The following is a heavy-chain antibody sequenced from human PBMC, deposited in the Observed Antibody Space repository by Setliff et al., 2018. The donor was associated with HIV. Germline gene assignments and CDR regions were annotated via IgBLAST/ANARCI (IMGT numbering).Heavy chain of an antibody. D-gene: IGHD3-3*01. CDR1: GYSISSGHY. CDR2: IYYSGST. CDR3: ARHERSIFGVTYSYYMDV. V-gene: IGHV4-38-2*01. J-gene: IGHJ6*03. Sequence: SETLSLTCAVSGYSISSGHYWGWIRQPPGKGLEWIGSIYYSGSTYYNPSLKSRVTISVDTSKNQFSLKLSSVTAADTAVYYCARHERSIFGVTYSYYMDVWGKGTTVTVS.